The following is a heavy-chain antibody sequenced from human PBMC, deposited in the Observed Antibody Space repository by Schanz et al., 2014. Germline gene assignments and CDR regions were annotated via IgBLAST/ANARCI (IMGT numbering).Heavy chain of an antibody. Sequence: QVQLVQSWAEAKGPGASVKVSCKASGYSFTPFPIHWVRQAPGQRLEGIGWINAGTGNTEYSQKFQSRVTITRDTLASTAYMEVSSLRSDDTAVYFCARSSNSNWYCFDDWGQGTLVTVSS. J-gene: IGHJ4*02. CDR1: GYSFTPFP. D-gene: IGHD6-13*01. CDR3: ARSSNSNWYCFDD. CDR2: INAGTGNT. V-gene: IGHV1-3*01.